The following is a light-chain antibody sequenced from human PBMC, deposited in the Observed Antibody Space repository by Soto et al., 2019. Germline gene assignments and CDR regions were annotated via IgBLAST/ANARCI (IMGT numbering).Light chain of an antibody. J-gene: IGKJ3*01. CDR1: QNVISTY. CDR3: QQSGA. Sequence: EVVVTQSPGTLSLSPGERATLSCRASQNVISTYLAWYQQKPGQAPRLLLYGASSRATGIPDRFRGSGSGTDFTLTITRLEPEDFAVYYCQQSGAFGPGTRVDLK. V-gene: IGKV3-20*01. CDR2: GAS.